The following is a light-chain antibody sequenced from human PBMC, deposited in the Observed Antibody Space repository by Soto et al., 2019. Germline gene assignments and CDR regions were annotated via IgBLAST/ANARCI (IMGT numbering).Light chain of an antibody. CDR1: QSLLHSDGRNY. CDR3: MQALQTPPWT. V-gene: IGKV2-28*01. CDR2: LGS. J-gene: IGKJ1*01. Sequence: DIVMTQSPLSLTVTPGEPASISCRSSQSLLHSDGRNYLEWYLQKPGQSPQLLISLGSTRSSGVPDRFSGSGSGTDFTLRISGVEAEDAGVYYCMQALQTPPWTFGQGTKVEIK.